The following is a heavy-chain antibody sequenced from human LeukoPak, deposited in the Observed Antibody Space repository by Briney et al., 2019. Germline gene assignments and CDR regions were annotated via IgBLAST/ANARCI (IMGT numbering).Heavy chain of an antibody. CDR3: ARVYYQDSGTSYRHLDY. V-gene: IGHV3-7*01. Sequence: PGGSLRLSCAASGYTFSSYWMHWVRQAPGKGLEWVASIKQDESEKYFLDSVKGRFTISRDNAENSLYLQMNSLRAEDTAVYYCARVYYQDSGTSYRHLDYWGQGTLVTVSS. D-gene: IGHD3-22*01. CDR1: GYTFSSYW. CDR2: IKQDESEK. J-gene: IGHJ4*02.